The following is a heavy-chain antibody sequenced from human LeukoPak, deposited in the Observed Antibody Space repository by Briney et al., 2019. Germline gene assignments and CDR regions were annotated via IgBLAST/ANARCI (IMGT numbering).Heavy chain of an antibody. Sequence: PGGSLRLSCAASGFTFSSYSMNWVRQAPGKGLEWVSTISSSSSYIYYADSVKGRFTISRDNAKNSLYLQMNSLRAEDTAVYYCAELGITMIGGVWGKGTTVTISS. D-gene: IGHD3-10*02. V-gene: IGHV3-21*01. CDR1: GFTFSSYS. CDR2: ISSSSSYI. CDR3: AELGITMIGGV. J-gene: IGHJ6*04.